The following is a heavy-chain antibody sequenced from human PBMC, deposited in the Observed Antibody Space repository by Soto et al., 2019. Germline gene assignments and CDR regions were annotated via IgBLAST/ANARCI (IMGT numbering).Heavy chain of an antibody. CDR2: IYFSGST. Sequence: SETLSLTCTVSGGSISRYYWSWLRQPPGKGLEWIAYIYFSGSTNYNPSLKSRVTISADTSKNQFSLRLSSVTAADTAVYYCARVDLSVSGYHDYWGQGTPVTVSS. CDR3: ARVDLSVSGYHDY. CDR1: GGSISRYY. J-gene: IGHJ4*02. V-gene: IGHV4-59*01. D-gene: IGHD5-12*01.